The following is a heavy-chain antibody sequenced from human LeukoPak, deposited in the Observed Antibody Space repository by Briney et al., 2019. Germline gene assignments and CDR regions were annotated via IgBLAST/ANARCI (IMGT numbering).Heavy chain of an antibody. Sequence: SETLSLTCAVYGGSFSGYYWSWIRQPPGKGLEWIGEINHSGSTNYNPSLKSRVTISVDTSKNQFSLKLSSVTAADTAVYYCARRVVAAWLTFDYWGQGTLVTVSS. V-gene: IGHV4-34*01. CDR1: GGSFSGYY. J-gene: IGHJ4*02. CDR2: INHSGST. D-gene: IGHD2-15*01. CDR3: ARRVVAAWLTFDY.